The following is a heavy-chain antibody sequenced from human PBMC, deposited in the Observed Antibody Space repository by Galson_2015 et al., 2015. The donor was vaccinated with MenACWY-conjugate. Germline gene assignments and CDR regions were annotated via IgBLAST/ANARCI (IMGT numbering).Heavy chain of an antibody. J-gene: IGHJ4*02. Sequence: SLRLSCAASGFTFTTYAMHWVRQAPGKGLEWVAVTSSDGNNNYYADSVKGRFTISRDNSKNTLYLQMDSLRVEDTAVYYCAKEGYSSLWYSPSCDYWGQGALVTVSS. V-gene: IGHV3-30*04. D-gene: IGHD2-15*01. CDR1: GFTFTTYA. CDR3: AKEGYSSLWYSPSCDY. CDR2: TSSDGNNN.